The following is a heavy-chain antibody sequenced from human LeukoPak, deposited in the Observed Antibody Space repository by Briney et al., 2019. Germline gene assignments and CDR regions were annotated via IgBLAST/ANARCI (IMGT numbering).Heavy chain of an antibody. CDR3: ARGVYGDYRKSHFDY. CDR1: GFTFSTYA. V-gene: IGHV3-30-3*01. CDR2: VSYDGSNK. D-gene: IGHD4-17*01. Sequence: GGSLRLSCAASGFTFSTYALHWVRQAPGKGLEWVATVSYDGSNKYYADSMEGRFTISRDNSKNTLYLQMHSLRTEDTAVYYCARGVYGDYRKSHFDYWGQGTLVTVSS. J-gene: IGHJ4*02.